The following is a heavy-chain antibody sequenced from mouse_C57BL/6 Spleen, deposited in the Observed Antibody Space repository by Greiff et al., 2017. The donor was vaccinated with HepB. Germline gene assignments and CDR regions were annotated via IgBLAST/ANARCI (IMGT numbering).Heavy chain of an antibody. CDR1: GYTFTSYG. D-gene: IGHD2-3*01. CDR2: IYPRSGNT. J-gene: IGHJ3*01. Sequence: QVQLQQSGAELARPGASVKLSCKASGYTFTSYGMSWVKQRTGQGLEWIGEIYPRSGNTYYNEKFKGKATLTADKSSSTAYMELRSLTSEDSAVYFCARRLYDGYPWFAYWGQGTLVTVSA. V-gene: IGHV1-81*01. CDR3: ARRLYDGYPWFAY.